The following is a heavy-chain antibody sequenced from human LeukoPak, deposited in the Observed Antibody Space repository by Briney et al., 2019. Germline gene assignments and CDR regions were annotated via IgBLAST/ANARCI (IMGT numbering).Heavy chain of an antibody. J-gene: IGHJ6*03. CDR3: SRAHDFWSGYGGNYMDV. Sequence: GGSLRLSCAASGFSFRTHSMKWVRQAPGKGLEWVSSITSFGSDIYYADSVKGRFTISRDDGKNSLYLQMNSLGAEDSAVYYCSRAHDFWSGYGGNYMDVWGKGTTVTVSS. V-gene: IGHV3-21*01. CDR2: ITSFGSDI. CDR1: GFSFRTHS. D-gene: IGHD3-3*01.